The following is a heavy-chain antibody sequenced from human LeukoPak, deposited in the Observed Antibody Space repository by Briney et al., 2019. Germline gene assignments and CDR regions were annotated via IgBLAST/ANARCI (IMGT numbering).Heavy chain of an antibody. J-gene: IGHJ4*02. CDR3: AGDSEVRIAVAGTGNDY. CDR2: ISSSSSYI. CDR1: GFTFSSYS. V-gene: IGHV3-21*01. D-gene: IGHD6-19*01. Sequence: GGSLRLSCAASGFTFSSYSMNWVRQAPGKGLEWVSSISSSSSYIYYADSVKGRFTISRDNAKNSLYLQMNSLRAEDTAVYYCAGDSEVRIAVAGTGNDYWGQGTLVTVSS.